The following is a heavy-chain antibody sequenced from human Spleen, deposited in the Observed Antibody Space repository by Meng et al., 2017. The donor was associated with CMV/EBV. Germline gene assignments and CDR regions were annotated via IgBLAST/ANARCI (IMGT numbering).Heavy chain of an antibody. CDR1: GFIFDDYA. J-gene: IGHJ3*02. V-gene: IGHV3-9*01. D-gene: IGHD4-23*01. CDR2: ISWNSGSI. CDR3: ARVTSRGYRFPFFDI. Sequence: SLKISCAASGFIFDDYAMHWVRQAPGKGLEWVSGISWNSGSIGYADSVKGRFTISRDNAKNSLYLQMNSLRAEDTAVYYCARVTSRGYRFPFFDIWGQGTMVTVSS.